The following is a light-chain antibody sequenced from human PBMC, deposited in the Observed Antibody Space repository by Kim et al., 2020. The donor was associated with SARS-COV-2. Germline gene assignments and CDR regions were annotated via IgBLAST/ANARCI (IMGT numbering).Light chain of an antibody. V-gene: IGKV3D-20*01. CDR1: QSIAFH. Sequence: EIVLTQSPVTLSLSPGERATLSCGASQSIAFHLAWYQQRPGQAPRLLIFDASNRATGIPARFSGRGSGTDFTLTISSLEPEDFAVYYCQQYGSSRLTFGGGTKVDIK. J-gene: IGKJ4*01. CDR2: DAS. CDR3: QQYGSSRLT.